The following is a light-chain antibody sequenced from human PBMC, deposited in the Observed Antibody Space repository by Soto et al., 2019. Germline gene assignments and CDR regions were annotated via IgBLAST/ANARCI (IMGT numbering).Light chain of an antibody. Sequence: DIVMTQSPLSLAVTPGEPASISCSSSQSLLHSNGYTCLDWYLQKPGQSPQLLIYLGSNRASGVPDRFSGSGSGTDFTLKISRVEAEDVGVYYCMQALQTPYTFGQGTKLEIK. CDR2: LGS. V-gene: IGKV2-28*01. CDR1: QSLLHSNGYTC. J-gene: IGKJ2*01. CDR3: MQALQTPYT.